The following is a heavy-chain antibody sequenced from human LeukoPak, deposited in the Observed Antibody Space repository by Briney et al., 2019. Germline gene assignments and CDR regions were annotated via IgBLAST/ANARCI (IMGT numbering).Heavy chain of an antibody. J-gene: IGHJ4*02. CDR1: GYTFTNYG. D-gene: IGHD1-26*01. V-gene: IGHV1-18*01. Sequence: ASVKVSCKTSGYTFTNYGISWVRQPPAQGLEWMGWISGYNGNTKYSQRVQGRVTMTTDTSTNTAYMELSGLTSDDTALYYCARDDKFLSGSDYQAFDYWGQGTLVAVSS. CDR3: ARDDKFLSGSDYQAFDY. CDR2: ISGYNGNT.